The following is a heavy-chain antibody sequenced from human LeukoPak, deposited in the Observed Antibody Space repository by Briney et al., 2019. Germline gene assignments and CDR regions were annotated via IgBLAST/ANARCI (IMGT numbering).Heavy chain of an antibody. D-gene: IGHD2-15*01. CDR3: VRGGESTWS. Sequence: PGGSLRLSCAVSGFTFSSYWMHWVRQAPGKGPVWVSRINNDGSGTTYADSVKGRFTISRDDAKNTLYLQMNSLRAEDTAVYYCVRGGESTWSWGQGTLVTVSS. CDR2: INNDGSGT. V-gene: IGHV3-74*01. CDR1: GFTFSSYW. J-gene: IGHJ5*02.